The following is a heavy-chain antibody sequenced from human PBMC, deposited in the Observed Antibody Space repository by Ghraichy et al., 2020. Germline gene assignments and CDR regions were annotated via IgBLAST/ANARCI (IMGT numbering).Heavy chain of an antibody. D-gene: IGHD1/OR15-1a*01. CDR1: GFTFSSYS. Sequence: GGSLRLSCAASGFTFSSYSMNWVRQAPGKGLEWVSYISSSSSTIYYADSVKGRFTISRDNTKNSLYLQMNSLRDEDTAVYYCARDSRTNTGVYYYYYGMDVWGQGTTVTVSS. V-gene: IGHV3-48*02. CDR3: ARDSRTNTGVYYYYYGMDV. J-gene: IGHJ6*02. CDR2: ISSSSSTI.